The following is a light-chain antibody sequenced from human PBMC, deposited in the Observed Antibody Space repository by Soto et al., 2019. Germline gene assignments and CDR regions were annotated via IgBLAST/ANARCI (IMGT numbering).Light chain of an antibody. Sequence: QSALTQPPSASGSPGQSVTISCTGTSSDVGGYNYVSWYQQHPGKAPKLMIDEVSKRPSGVPDRFSGSKSDNTASLTVSGLQAEDEADYYCSSYAAGSNFVFGTRTKLTVL. CDR2: EVS. V-gene: IGLV2-8*01. J-gene: IGLJ1*01. CDR1: SSDVGGYNY. CDR3: SSYAAGSNFV.